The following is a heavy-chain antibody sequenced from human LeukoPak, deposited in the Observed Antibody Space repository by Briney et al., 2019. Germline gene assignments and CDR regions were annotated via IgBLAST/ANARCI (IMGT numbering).Heavy chain of an antibody. D-gene: IGHD2-21*01. V-gene: IGHV4-38-2*01. CDR3: ARHSPVIVVVIATLYYFDY. CDR2: IYHSGST. CDR1: GYSISSGYY. J-gene: IGHJ4*02. Sequence: PSETLSLTCAVSGYSISSGYYWGWIRQPPGKGLEWIGSIYHSGSTYYNPSLKSRVTISVDTSKNQFSLKLSSVTAADTAVYYCARHSPVIVVVIATLYYFDYWGQGTLVTVSP.